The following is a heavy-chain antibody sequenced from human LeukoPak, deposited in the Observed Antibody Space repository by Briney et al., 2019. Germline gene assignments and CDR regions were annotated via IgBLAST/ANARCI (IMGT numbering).Heavy chain of an antibody. CDR3: ARTLWFGELSYYGMDV. Sequence: ASVKVSCKASGYTFTSYGISCVRQAPGQGLEWMGWISAYNGNTNYAQKLQGRVTMTTDTSTSTAYMELRSLRSDDTAVYYCARTLWFGELSYYGMDVWGQGTTVTVSS. CDR1: GYTFTSYG. J-gene: IGHJ6*02. V-gene: IGHV1-18*01. CDR2: ISAYNGNT. D-gene: IGHD3-10*01.